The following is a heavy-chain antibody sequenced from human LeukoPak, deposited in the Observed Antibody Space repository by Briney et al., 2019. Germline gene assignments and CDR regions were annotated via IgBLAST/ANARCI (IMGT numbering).Heavy chain of an antibody. CDR1: GFTVSGDN. J-gene: IGHJ1*01. V-gene: IGHV3-66*01. CDR2: FHSGGDT. D-gene: IGHD6-13*01. CDR3: ASFTSSWYP. Sequence: PGGSLRLSCAASGFTVSGDNMSWVRQSPAKGLEWVATFHSGGDTYYADSVKGRFTISRDDSQNMVYLQMNNLRVEDTALYYCASFTSSWYPWGQGTPVTVSS.